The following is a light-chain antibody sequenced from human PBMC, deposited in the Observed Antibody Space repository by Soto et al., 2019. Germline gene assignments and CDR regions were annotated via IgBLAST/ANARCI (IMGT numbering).Light chain of an antibody. J-gene: IGLJ1*01. Sequence: ELTQPPSVSVAPGQTARISRGGNNIGSKSVHWYQQKPGQAPVLVVYDDTDRPSGIPERFSGSNSGNTATLTISRVEAGDEADYYCQVWDTSSDHLYVFGTGTKVTVL. CDR3: QVWDTSSDHLYV. CDR2: DDT. CDR1: NIGSKS. V-gene: IGLV3-21*02.